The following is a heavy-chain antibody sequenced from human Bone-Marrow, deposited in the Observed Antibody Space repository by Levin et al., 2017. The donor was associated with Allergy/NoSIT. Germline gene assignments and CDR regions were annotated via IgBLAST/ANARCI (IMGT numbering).Heavy chain of an antibody. CDR2: IKTKTDGGTT. Sequence: AGGSLRLSCAASGFTFSNAWMSWVRQAPGKGLEWVGHIKTKTDGGTTDYGAPVKGRFTISRDDSKNTLFLQMNSLETEDTAVYYCTTDRRTYYDILTGYPDAFDIWGQGTMVTVSS. D-gene: IGHD3-9*01. CDR1: GFTFSNAW. J-gene: IGHJ3*02. V-gene: IGHV3-15*01. CDR3: TTDRRTYYDILTGYPDAFDI.